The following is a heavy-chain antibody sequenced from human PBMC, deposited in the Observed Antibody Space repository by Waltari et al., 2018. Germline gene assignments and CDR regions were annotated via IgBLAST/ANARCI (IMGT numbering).Heavy chain of an antibody. CDR1: GFNFNPSN. CDR2: ISRSSSST. V-gene: IGHV3-48*01. J-gene: IGHJ5*02. D-gene: IGHD3-16*01. CDR3: AKGGEWQRLRFDP. Sequence: EVQLMESGGGLVQHGGSLRLSCAASGFNFNPSNMNWVRQAPGRGLECVSYISRSSSSTYYADSVKGRFTISRDNAKNSLYLQMNSLRAEDTAVYYCAKGGEWQRLRFDPWGQGILVTVSS.